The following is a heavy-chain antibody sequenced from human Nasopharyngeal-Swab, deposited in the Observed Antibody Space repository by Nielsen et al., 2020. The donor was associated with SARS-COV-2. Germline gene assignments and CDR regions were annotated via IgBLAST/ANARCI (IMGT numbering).Heavy chain of an antibody. CDR2: INNSGRT. D-gene: IGHD2-15*01. CDR1: GGSVSGYY. J-gene: IGHJ4*02. CDR3: ARHLRDGVVVAAPYYFDY. Sequence: SETLSLTCGVYGGSVSGYYWNWIRQPPGKGLEWIGEINNSGRTHYNPSLKSRVTISLGTSQKQFSLKLSSVTAADTAVYYCARHLRDGVVVAAPYYFDYWGQGTLVTVSS. V-gene: IGHV4-34*01.